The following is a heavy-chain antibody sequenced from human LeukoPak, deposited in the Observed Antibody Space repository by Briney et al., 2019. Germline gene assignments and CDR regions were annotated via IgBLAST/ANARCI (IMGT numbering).Heavy chain of an antibody. V-gene: IGHV4-31*03. CDR1: GGSISSGGYY. J-gene: IGHJ4*02. D-gene: IGHD2-2*01. Sequence: SETLSLTCTVSGGSISSGGYYWSWIRQHPGKGLEWIGYIYYSGSTYYNPSLKSRVTISVDTSKNQFSLKLSSVTAADTAVYYCARAAGWYQLLTTFDYWGQGTLVTVSS. CDR3: ARAAGWYQLLTTFDY. CDR2: IYYSGST.